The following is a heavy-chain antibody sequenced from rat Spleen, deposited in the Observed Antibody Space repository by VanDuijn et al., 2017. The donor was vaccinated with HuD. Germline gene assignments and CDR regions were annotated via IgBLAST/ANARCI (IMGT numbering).Heavy chain of an antibody. Sequence: QVQLKESGPDLVQPSQTLSLTCTVSGFSLTSYTVRWVRQPPGKGLEWIAAISSGGSTYYNSALKSRLSISRDTSKSQVFLKMNNLQTEDTAMYFCASQYYYDGYYRDYWGQGVMVTVSS. D-gene: IGHD1-12*03. CDR1: GFSLTSYT. CDR3: ASQYYYDGYYRDY. J-gene: IGHJ2*01. V-gene: IGHV2-6*01. CDR2: ISSGGST.